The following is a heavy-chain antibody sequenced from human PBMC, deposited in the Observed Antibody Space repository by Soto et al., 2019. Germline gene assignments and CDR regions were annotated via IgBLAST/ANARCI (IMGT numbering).Heavy chain of an antibody. J-gene: IGHJ4*02. V-gene: IGHV5-51*01. CDR2: IFPGDSDT. CDR3: TIMRSSWGPNNY. CDR1: GHSFTPYW. Sequence: WESLTITFTCSGHSFTPYWIDWVRQMPGKGLEWMGSIFPGDSDTRYSPSFQGQVTISADKSINTAYLQWSSLKVSDTATYYCTIMRSSWGPNNYWGQGSLVTVSS. D-gene: IGHD6-13*01.